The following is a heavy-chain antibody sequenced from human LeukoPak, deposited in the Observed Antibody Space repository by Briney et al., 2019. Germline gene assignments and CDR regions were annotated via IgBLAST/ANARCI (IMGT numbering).Heavy chain of an antibody. Sequence: ASVNVSCKASGYTFTSYYMHWVRQAPGQGLEWMGIINPSGGSTSYAQKFQGRVTMTRDTSTSTVYMELSSLRSEDTAVYYCARVGVSNYDYDYWGQGTLVTVSS. D-gene: IGHD4-11*01. CDR1: GYTFTSYY. CDR3: ARVGVSNYDYDY. J-gene: IGHJ4*02. V-gene: IGHV1-46*01. CDR2: INPSGGST.